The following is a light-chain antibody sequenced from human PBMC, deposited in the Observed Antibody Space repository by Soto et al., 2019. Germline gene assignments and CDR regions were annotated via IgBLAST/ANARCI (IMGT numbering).Light chain of an antibody. Sequence: EIVLTQSPATLSLSPGERATLSCRASQSVSSYLAWYQQKPGQAPRLLIYDASNRATGIPARFSGSGSGTDFTLTISSLVPEDFAVYYCQQRSVFGPGTKVDIK. CDR2: DAS. J-gene: IGKJ3*01. V-gene: IGKV3-11*01. CDR3: QQRSV. CDR1: QSVSSY.